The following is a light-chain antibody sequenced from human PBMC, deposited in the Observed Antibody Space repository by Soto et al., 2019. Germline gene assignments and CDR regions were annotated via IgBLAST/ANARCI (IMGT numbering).Light chain of an antibody. J-gene: IGLJ2*01. CDR2: DVT. CDR1: SSDIGSYNR. CDR3: CSHVDTYTVV. V-gene: IGLV2-11*01. Sequence: QPVLTQPRSVSGSPGQSVTISCTGTSSDIGSYNRVSWFQQPPGEAPKLIIYDVTKRPSGVPDRFSGSKSGNTASLTVSGLQAEDEADYYCCSHVDTYTVVFGGGTKVTVL.